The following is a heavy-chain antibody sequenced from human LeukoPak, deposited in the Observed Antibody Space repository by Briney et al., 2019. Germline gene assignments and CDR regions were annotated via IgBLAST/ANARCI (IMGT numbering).Heavy chain of an antibody. CDR3: ARNHYYDILTGYVTYGMDV. CDR2: ISAYNGNR. D-gene: IGHD3-9*01. Sequence: GASVKVSCKASGYTFTNYGISWVRQAPGQGLEWVGWISAYNGNRNYTQKLQGRVTTTTDTSTSTAYMELRSLRSDDTAVYYCARNHYYDILTGYVTYGMDVRGQGTTVTVSS. J-gene: IGHJ6*02. CDR1: GYTFTNYG. V-gene: IGHV1-18*01.